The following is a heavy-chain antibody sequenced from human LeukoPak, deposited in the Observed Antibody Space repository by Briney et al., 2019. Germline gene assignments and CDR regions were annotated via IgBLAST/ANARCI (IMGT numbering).Heavy chain of an antibody. CDR2: IYYSGST. CDR3: ATRPLGAGDFDY. D-gene: IGHD6-19*01. Sequence: PSETLSLTCTVSGGSISSYYWSWIRQPPGKGLEWIGYIYYSGSTNYNPSLKSRVTISVDTSKNQFSLKLSSVTAADTAVYYCATRPLGAGDFDYWGQGTLVTVYS. J-gene: IGHJ4*02. V-gene: IGHV4-59*01. CDR1: GGSISSYY.